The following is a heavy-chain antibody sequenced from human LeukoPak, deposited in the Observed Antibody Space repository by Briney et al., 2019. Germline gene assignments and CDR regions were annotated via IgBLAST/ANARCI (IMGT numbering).Heavy chain of an antibody. D-gene: IGHD3-22*01. CDR2: IYSGGST. J-gene: IGHJ4*02. CDR3: AMTARTHYYDSSGYFYY. Sequence: PGGSLRLSCAASGFTVSSNYMSWVRQAPGKGLEWVSVIYSGGSTYYADSVKGRFTISRDNAKNSLYLQMNSLRAEDTAVYYCAMTARTHYYDSSGYFYYWGQGTLVTVSS. V-gene: IGHV3-66*01. CDR1: GFTVSSNY.